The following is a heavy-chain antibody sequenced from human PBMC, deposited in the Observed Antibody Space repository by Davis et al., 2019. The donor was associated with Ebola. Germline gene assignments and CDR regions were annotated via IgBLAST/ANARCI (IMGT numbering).Heavy chain of an antibody. D-gene: IGHD3-10*01. J-gene: IGHJ3*02. CDR1: GGSISSYY. CDR2: IYYSGST. CDR3: ARDPGNDAFDI. Sequence: PGGSLRLSCTVSGGSISSYYWSWIRQPPGKGLEWIGYIYYSGSTNYNPSLKSRVTISVDTSKNQFSLKLSSVTAADTAVYYCARDPGNDAFDIWGQGTMVTVSS. V-gene: IGHV4-59*01.